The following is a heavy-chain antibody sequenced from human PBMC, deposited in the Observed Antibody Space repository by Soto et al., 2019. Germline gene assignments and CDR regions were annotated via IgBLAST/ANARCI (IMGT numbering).Heavy chain of an antibody. CDR1: GYTFTSYA. CDR3: ARWGDIVVVPAAIGAFDI. J-gene: IGHJ3*02. Sequence: ASVKVSCKASGYTFTSYAMHWVRQAPGQRLEWMGWINAGNGNTKYSQKFQGRVTITRDTSASTAYMELSSLRSEDTAVYYCARWGDIVVVPAAIGAFDIWGQGTMVTVSS. CDR2: INAGNGNT. D-gene: IGHD2-2*01. V-gene: IGHV1-3*01.